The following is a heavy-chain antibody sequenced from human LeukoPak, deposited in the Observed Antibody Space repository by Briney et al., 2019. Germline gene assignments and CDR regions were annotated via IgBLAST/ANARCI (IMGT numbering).Heavy chain of an antibody. CDR1: GDTISRYH. Sequence: SETLSLTCTASGDTISRYHWSWVRQSPGKGLEWIARIHTTGTINYNPSLWGRITVSIDTPNNLFSLRLTSVTAADTALYHCARELRKLAPYYFVLWGQGILVTVS. V-gene: IGHV4-4*07. CDR2: IHTTGTI. D-gene: IGHD1-14*01. J-gene: IGHJ4*02. CDR3: ARELRKLAPYYFVL.